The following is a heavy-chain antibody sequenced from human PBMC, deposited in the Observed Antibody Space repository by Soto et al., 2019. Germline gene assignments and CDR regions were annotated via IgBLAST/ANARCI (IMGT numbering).Heavy chain of an antibody. CDR2: INPSGGST. CDR3: ARETFAGIPKYYYYYYDMNV. J-gene: IGHJ6*03. V-gene: IGHV1-46*03. CDR1: GYTFVNYY. Sequence: KASGYTFVNYYMHWVLQATGQGLEWMGIINPSGGSTSYAQKFQGRVTMTRDASASPVYMEVSSLRSEDTAGYYCARETFAGIPKYYYYYYDMNVCSKATTVTLSS.